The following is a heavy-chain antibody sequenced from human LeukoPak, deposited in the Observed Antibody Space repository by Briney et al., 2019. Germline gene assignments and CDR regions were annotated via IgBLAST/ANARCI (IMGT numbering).Heavy chain of an antibody. J-gene: IGHJ3*01. Sequence: SETPSLTCTVSGGSISSYYESWIRQPPGKGLEWIGYIYYNGRTTYNPSLSSRVTISVDMSKNQFSPKLSSVSAADTAIYYCARHGGTVAVNDAFDVWGQGTVVTVSS. D-gene: IGHD1-1*01. V-gene: IGHV4-59*08. CDR2: IYYNGRT. CDR3: ARHGGTVAVNDAFDV. CDR1: GGSISSYY.